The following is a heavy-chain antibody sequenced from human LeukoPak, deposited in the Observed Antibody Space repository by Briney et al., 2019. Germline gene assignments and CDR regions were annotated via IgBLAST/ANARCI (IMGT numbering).Heavy chain of an antibody. J-gene: IGHJ4*02. Sequence: GGSLRLSCAASGFTFSSYAMHWVRQAPGKGLEWVAVISYDGSNKYYADSVEGRFTISRDNSKNTLYLQMNSLRAEDTAVYYCARTARLLDYWGQGTLVTVSS. CDR2: ISYDGSNK. D-gene: IGHD5-12*01. V-gene: IGHV3-30-3*01. CDR3: ARTARLLDY. CDR1: GFTFSSYA.